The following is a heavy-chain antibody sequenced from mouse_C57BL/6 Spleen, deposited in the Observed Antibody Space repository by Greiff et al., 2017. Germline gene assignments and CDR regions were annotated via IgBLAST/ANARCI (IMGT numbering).Heavy chain of an antibody. Sequence: QVQLKESGPELVKPGASVKISCKASGYAFSSSWMNWVKQRPGKGLEWIGRIYPGDGDTNYNGKFKGKATLTADKSSSTAYMQLSSLTSEDSAVYFCARGGSAWFAYWGQGTLVTVSA. J-gene: IGHJ3*01. CDR2: IYPGDGDT. V-gene: IGHV1-82*01. CDR3: ARGGSAWFAY. CDR1: GYAFSSSW.